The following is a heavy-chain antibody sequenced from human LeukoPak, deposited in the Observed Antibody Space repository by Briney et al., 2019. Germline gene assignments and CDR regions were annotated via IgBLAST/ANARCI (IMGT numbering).Heavy chain of an antibody. CDR1: GFTFGEYD. J-gene: IGHJ4*02. V-gene: IGHV3-49*04. CDR2: IRSKLYGETT. CDR3: TRVRHGDYFDY. Sequence: GGSLRLSCAVSGFTFGEYDMSWVRQAPGKGLEWVGIIRSKLYGETTEYAASVQGRFTMSRDDGKRTAFLQMNNLKTEDTAVYYCTRVRHGDYFDYWGQGTLVTVSS. D-gene: IGHD4-17*01.